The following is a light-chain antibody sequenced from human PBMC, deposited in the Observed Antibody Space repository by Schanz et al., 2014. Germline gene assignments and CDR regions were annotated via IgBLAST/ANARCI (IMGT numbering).Light chain of an antibody. CDR3: QQYGSSPTWT. CDR2: GAS. Sequence: EIVLTQSPGTLSVSPGERATLSCRASQSVSSNLAWFQQKPGQAPRLLIYGASSRATGIPDRFSGSGSGTDFTLTISRLEPEDFAVYYCQQYGSSPTWTFGQGTKVEIK. CDR1: QSVSSN. J-gene: IGKJ1*01. V-gene: IGKV3-20*01.